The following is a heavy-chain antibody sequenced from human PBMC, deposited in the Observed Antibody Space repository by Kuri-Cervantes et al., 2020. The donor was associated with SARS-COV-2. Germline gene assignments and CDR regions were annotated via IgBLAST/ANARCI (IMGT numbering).Heavy chain of an antibody. CDR1: GYTFTSYY. CDR2: ISSNGETT. J-gene: IGHJ3*01. Sequence: SCKASGYTFTSYYMHWVRQAPGKGLEYVSAISSNGETTYYADSVKGRFIISRDNSKNTLFLQMSGLRAEDTAVYFCVTRGGSEAFDVWGQGTMVTVSS. CDR3: VTRGGSEAFDV. D-gene: IGHD1-1*01. V-gene: IGHV3-64D*06.